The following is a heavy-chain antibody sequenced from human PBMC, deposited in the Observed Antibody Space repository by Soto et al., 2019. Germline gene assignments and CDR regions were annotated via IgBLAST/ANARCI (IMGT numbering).Heavy chain of an antibody. CDR1: GFTFSTYS. J-gene: IGHJ6*02. V-gene: IGHV3-21*01. Sequence: GGSLRLSCVDSGFTFSTYSINWVRQSPGKGLEWVSSISSRSDIYYADSVKGRFTISRDNAKNSVSLQMNSLRAEDTAVYYCAREYTAWPLAYGLDVWGQGTTVTVSS. D-gene: IGHD2-2*02. CDR2: ISSRSDI. CDR3: AREYTAWPLAYGLDV.